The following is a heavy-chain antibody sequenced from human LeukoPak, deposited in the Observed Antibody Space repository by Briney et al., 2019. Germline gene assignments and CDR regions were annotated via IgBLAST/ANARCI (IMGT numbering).Heavy chain of an antibody. J-gene: IGHJ4*02. D-gene: IGHD5-18*01. CDR3: ARLGYSYGIDY. CDR1: GASISTGEFY. Sequence: SQTLSLTCTVSGASISTGEFYWSWIRQPPGKGLEWIGSIYYSGSTYYNPSLKSRVTISVDTSKNQFSLKLSSVTAADTAAYYCARLGYSYGIDYWGQGTLVTVSS. CDR2: IYYSGST. V-gene: IGHV4-39*01.